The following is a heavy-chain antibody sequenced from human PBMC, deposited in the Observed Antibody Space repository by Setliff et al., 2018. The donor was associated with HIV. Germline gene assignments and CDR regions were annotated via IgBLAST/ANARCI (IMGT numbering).Heavy chain of an antibody. D-gene: IGHD3-3*01. CDR2: IYYSGST. Sequence: SETLSLTCTVSGASISSYYWSWTRQPPGKALDWIGYIYYSGSTNYNPSLKSRVTISVDTSKKQFSLKLSSVTAADTAVYYCARVYYDFWNGLPRSFDVWGQGTMVTVSS. CDR3: ARVYYDFWNGLPRSFDV. J-gene: IGHJ3*01. CDR1: GASISSYY. V-gene: IGHV4-59*01.